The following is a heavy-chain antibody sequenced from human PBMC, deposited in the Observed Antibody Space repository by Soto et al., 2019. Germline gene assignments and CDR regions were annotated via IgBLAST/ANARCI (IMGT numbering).Heavy chain of an antibody. V-gene: IGHV4-59*08. CDR3: AGISPPGSSSWYPAWYFDL. J-gene: IGHJ2*01. CDR2: IYYSGST. Sequence: QVQLQESGPGLVKPSETLSLTCTVSGGSISSYYWSWIRQPPGKGLEWIGYIYYSGSTNYNPSLKGRVHLSVRPVKDQFSLKVRPVARAEPGGYYLAGISPPGSSSWYPAWYFDLWGRGTLVTVSS. D-gene: IGHD6-13*01. CDR1: GGSISSYY.